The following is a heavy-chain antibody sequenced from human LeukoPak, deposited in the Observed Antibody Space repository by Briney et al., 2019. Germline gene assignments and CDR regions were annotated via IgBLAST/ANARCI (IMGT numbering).Heavy chain of an antibody. D-gene: IGHD2-2*01. CDR3: ARRFPAEYWYFDL. CDR2: ISSSGSTI. V-gene: IGHV3-48*03. Sequence: GGPLRLSCAASGFTFSSYEMNWVRQAAGKGLEGVSYISSSGSTIYYADSVKGRFTISRDNAKNSLYLQMNSLRAEDTAVYYCARRFPAEYWYFDLWGRGTLVTVSS. CDR1: GFTFSSYE. J-gene: IGHJ2*01.